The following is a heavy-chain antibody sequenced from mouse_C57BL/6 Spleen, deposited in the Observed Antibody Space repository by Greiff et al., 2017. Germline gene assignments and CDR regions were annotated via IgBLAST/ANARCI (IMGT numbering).Heavy chain of an antibody. D-gene: IGHD1-1*02. CDR3: ARDGGLGGFDY. J-gene: IGHJ2*01. Sequence: VKLMESDAELVKPGASVKISCKVSGYTFTDHTIHWMKQRPEQGLEWIGYIYPRDGSTKYNEKFKGKATLTADKSANTAYMQLNILTSEDSAVYFCARDGGLGGFDYWGQGTTLTVSS. V-gene: IGHV1-78*01. CDR2: IYPRDGST. CDR1: GYTFTDHT.